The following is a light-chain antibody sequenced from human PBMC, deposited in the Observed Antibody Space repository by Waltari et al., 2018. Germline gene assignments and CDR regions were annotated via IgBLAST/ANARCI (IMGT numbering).Light chain of an antibody. CDR2: GAF. J-gene: IGKJ3*01. V-gene: IGKV3-15*01. Sequence: EIVMTQSPATLSVSPGERATLSCRASQSVGTNLAWYQQRPGQAPRLLIYGAFTRATGIPITFSGRGSGTDFTLTISSLQSEDFAVYYCQQYNNWPPFTFGPGTTVDIK. CDR1: QSVGTN. CDR3: QQYNNWPPFT.